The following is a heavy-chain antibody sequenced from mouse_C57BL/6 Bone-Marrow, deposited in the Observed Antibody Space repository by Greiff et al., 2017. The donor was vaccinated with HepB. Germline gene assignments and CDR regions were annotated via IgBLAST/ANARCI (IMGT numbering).Heavy chain of an antibody. V-gene: IGHV1-50*01. CDR3: ASDGYYGAY. D-gene: IGHD2-3*01. CDR2: IDPSDSYT. CDR1: GYTFTSYW. Sequence: QVQLKQPGAELVKPGASVKLSCKASGYTFTSYWMQWVKQRPGQGLEWIGEIDPSDSYTNYNQKFKGKATLTVDTSSSTAYMQLSSLTSEDSAVYYWASDGYYGAYWGQGTLVTVSA. J-gene: IGHJ3*01.